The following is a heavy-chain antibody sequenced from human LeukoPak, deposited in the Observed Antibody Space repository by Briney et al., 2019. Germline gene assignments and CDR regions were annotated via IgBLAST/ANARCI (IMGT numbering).Heavy chain of an antibody. Sequence: PGGSLRLSCAASGFTFSGYCMSWIRQAPGKGLEWVSYISSSGSTIYYADSVKGRFTISRDNSKNTLYLQMNSLRAEDTAVYYCARAGNGDYVGDYYYGMDVWGQGTTVTVSS. CDR2: ISSSGSTI. D-gene: IGHD4-17*01. J-gene: IGHJ6*02. V-gene: IGHV3-11*04. CDR1: GFTFSGYC. CDR3: ARAGNGDYVGDYYYGMDV.